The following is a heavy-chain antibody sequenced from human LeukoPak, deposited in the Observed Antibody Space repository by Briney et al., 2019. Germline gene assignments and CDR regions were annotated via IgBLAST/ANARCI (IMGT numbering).Heavy chain of an antibody. D-gene: IGHD3-10*01. Sequence: GGSLRLSCAASGFTVSSNYMSWVRQAPGKGLEWVAVISYDGSNKYYADSVKGRFTISRDNSKNTLYLQMNSLRAEDTAMYYCARGGLIWFGESITFFDYWGQGTLVTVSS. V-gene: IGHV3-30*03. CDR2: ISYDGSNK. J-gene: IGHJ4*02. CDR3: ARGGLIWFGESITFFDY. CDR1: GFTVSSNY.